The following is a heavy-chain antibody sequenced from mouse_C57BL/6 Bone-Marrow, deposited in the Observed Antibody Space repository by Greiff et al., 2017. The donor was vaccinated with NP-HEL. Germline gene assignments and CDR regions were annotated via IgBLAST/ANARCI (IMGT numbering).Heavy chain of an antibody. CDR1: GFTFSDYY. CDR3: ARERDYDSYWYFDV. Sequence: DVKLVESEGGLVQPGSSMKLSCTASGFTFSDYYMAWVRQVPEKGLEWVANINYDGSSTYYLDSLKSRFIISRDNAKNILYLQMSSLKSEDTATYYCARERDYDSYWYFDVWGTGTTVTVSS. J-gene: IGHJ1*03. V-gene: IGHV5-16*01. D-gene: IGHD2-4*01. CDR2: INYDGSST.